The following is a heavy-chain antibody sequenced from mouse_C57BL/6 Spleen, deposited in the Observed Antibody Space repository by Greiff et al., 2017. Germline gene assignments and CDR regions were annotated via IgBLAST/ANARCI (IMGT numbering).Heavy chain of an antibody. CDR3: ATDYYYGSSPAWFAY. D-gene: IGHD1-1*01. CDR1: GYAFSSYW. V-gene: IGHV1-80*01. Sequence: QVQLQQSGAELVKPGASVKISCKASGYAFSSYWMNWVKQRPGKGLEWIGQIYPGDGDTNYNGKFKGKATLTADKSSSTAYMQLSSLTSEDSAVYFCATDYYYGSSPAWFAYWGQGTLVTVSA. J-gene: IGHJ3*01. CDR2: IYPGDGDT.